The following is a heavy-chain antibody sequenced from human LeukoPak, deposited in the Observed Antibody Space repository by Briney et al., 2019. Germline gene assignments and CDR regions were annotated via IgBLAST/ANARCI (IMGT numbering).Heavy chain of an antibody. J-gene: IGHJ6*02. V-gene: IGHV6-1*01. CDR3: ASSRSAWFGELFVGVPPPHYGMDV. Sequence: SQTLSLTCAISGDSVSSNSVTWNWIRQSPSRGLEWLGRTYYRSTWYNDYAVSVRGRITVNPDTSKNQFSLKLSSVTAADTAVYYCASSRSAWFGELFVGVPPPHYGMDVWGQGTTVTVSS. CDR1: GDSVSSNSVT. CDR2: TYYRSTWYN. D-gene: IGHD3-10*01.